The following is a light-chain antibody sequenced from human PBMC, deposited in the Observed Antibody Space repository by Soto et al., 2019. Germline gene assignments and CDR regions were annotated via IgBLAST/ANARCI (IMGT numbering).Light chain of an antibody. CDR3: LHDALFPYS. CDR1: QAIRND. Sequence: AIQMTQSPSSLSASVGDTVTFTCRASQAIRNDLGWFQQRPGKPPKLLIYGISILQTGVTSRFSGSGSGTDFTLAISGLQPEDFATYYCLHDALFPYSFGQRTRLEI. CDR2: GIS. J-gene: IGKJ2*03. V-gene: IGKV1-6*01.